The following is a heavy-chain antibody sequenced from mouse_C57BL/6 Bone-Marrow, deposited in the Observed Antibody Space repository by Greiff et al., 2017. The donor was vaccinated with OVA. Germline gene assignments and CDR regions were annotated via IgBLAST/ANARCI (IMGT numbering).Heavy chain of an antibody. CDR3: ARATTVVQYYFDY. CDR1: GFTFSDYY. CDR2: INYDGSST. J-gene: IGHJ2*01. Sequence: EVKLMESEGGLVQPGSSMKLSCTASGFTFSDYYMAWVRQVPEKGLEWVANINYDGSSTYYLDSLKSRFIISRDNAKNILYLQMSSLKSEDTATYYCARATTVVQYYFDYWGQGTTLTVSS. V-gene: IGHV5-16*01. D-gene: IGHD1-1*01.